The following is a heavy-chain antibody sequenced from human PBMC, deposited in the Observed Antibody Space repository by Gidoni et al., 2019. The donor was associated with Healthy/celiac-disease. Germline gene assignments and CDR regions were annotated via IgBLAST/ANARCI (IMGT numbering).Heavy chain of an antibody. CDR3: ARGAFVGWTVVTSGYFDY. CDR2: INHSGST. Sequence: QVQLQQWGAGLLKPSETLSLTCAVYGGSFRGYYWSWIRQPPGKGLEWIGEINHSGSTNYNPSLKSRVTISVDTSKNQFSLKLSSVTAADTAVYYCARGAFVGWTVVTSGYFDYWGQGTLVTVSS. V-gene: IGHV4-34*01. CDR1: GGSFRGYY. J-gene: IGHJ4*02. D-gene: IGHD2-15*01.